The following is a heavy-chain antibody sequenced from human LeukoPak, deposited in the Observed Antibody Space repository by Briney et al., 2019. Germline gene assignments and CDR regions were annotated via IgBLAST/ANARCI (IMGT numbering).Heavy chain of an antibody. D-gene: IGHD6-19*01. Sequence: SETLSLTCAVYGGSFSKYFWNWIRQPAGKGLEWLGRIYKTGSTNYNPSLKSRVTISVDTSKNQFSLKLTSVTAADTAVYYCARGVDDIAVAGHFDYWGQGTLVTVSS. CDR2: IYKTGST. J-gene: IGHJ4*02. CDR1: GGSFSKYF. V-gene: IGHV4-59*10. CDR3: ARGVDDIAVAGHFDY.